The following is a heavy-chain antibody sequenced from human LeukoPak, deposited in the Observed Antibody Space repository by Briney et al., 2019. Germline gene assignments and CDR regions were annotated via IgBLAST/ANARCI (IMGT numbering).Heavy chain of an antibody. CDR3: ARGYYDILTGYLAMGYYYYYYMDV. V-gene: IGHV1-8*01. D-gene: IGHD3-9*01. Sequence: GASVKVSCKASGYTFTSYDINWVRQATGQGLEWMGWMNPNSGNTGYAQKFQGRVTMTRNTSISTAYMELSSLRSEDTAVYYCARGYYDILTGYLAMGYYYYYYMDVWGKGTTVNISS. CDR2: MNPNSGNT. CDR1: GYTFTSYD. J-gene: IGHJ6*03.